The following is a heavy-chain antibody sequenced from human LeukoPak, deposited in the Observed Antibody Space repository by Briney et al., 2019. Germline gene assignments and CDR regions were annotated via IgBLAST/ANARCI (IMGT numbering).Heavy chain of an antibody. D-gene: IGHD3-10*01. J-gene: IGHJ4*02. CDR3: TGSFGELTFFDY. V-gene: IGHV3-49*02. Sequence: SWVRQAPGKGLEWVGFIRSKAYGGTTEYAASVKGRFTISRDDSNSIAYLQMNSLKTEDTAVYYCTGSFGELTFFDYWGQGTLVTASS. CDR2: IRSKAYGGTT.